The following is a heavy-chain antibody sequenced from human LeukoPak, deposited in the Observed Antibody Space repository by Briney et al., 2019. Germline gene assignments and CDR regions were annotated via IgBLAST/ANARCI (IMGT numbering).Heavy chain of an antibody. CDR3: AREPIAAAGPLFDY. CDR2: ISCNGGT. V-gene: IGHV4-59*12. CDR1: GGSISSYN. D-gene: IGHD6-13*01. J-gene: IGHJ4*02. Sequence: SEILSLSCAASGGSISSYNWCWIRQPPGEGVGWVVYISCNGGTNYNPSLKSRVTISVDKSKNQSSLKLSSLTASGTAVYYCAREPIAAAGPLFDYWGQGTLVTVSS.